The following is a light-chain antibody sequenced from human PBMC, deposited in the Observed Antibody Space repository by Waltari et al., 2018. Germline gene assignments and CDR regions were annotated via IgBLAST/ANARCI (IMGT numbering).Light chain of an antibody. J-gene: IGLJ1*01. CDR2: EVT. Sequence: QSGLTQPASVSGSPGQSITISCTGTSSDVGNYHLVCWYQQYPGKAPKLMVYEVTRRSSGVSDRFSGSKSGNTASLTIYGLQSEDEADYYCCSYAGLGIYVFGTGTKVTVL. CDR3: CSYAGLGIYV. V-gene: IGLV2-23*02. CDR1: SSDVGNYHL.